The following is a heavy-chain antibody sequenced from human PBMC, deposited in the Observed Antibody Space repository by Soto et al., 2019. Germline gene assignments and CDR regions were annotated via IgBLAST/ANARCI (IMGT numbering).Heavy chain of an antibody. D-gene: IGHD3-10*01. J-gene: IGHJ6*02. CDR1: GFTFSSYA. CDR3: AKKMGSGSYPMDV. Sequence: LRLSCAVSGFTFSSYAMRWVRQAPGKGLEWVSGISVSGGSTEYADPVKGRFTISRDNSKNILYLQMNSLRAEDTAVYYCAKKMGSGSYPMDVWGQGTTVTVSS. V-gene: IGHV3-23*01. CDR2: ISVSGGST.